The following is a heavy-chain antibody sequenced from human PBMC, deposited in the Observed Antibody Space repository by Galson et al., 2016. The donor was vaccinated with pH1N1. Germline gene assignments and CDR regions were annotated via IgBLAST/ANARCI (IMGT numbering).Heavy chain of an antibody. CDR3: ARDQYSGFDDEAFDQ. D-gene: IGHD5-12*01. J-gene: IGHJ4*02. V-gene: IGHV3-30*03. CDR2: VSQDGTYK. CDR1: GFGFSNYG. Sequence: SLRLSCAASGFGFSNYGMHWVRQAPGKGLEWVAVVSQDGTYKDYADSVKGRFTISRDNSKRTLFLQMNSLGAEDTAVYYCARDQYSGFDDEAFDQWGQGTLVTVS.